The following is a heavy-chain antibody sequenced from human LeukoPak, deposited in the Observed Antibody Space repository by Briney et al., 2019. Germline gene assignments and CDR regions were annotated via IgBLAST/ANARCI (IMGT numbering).Heavy chain of an antibody. CDR1: GFTFSSYS. D-gene: IGHD3-22*01. V-gene: IGHV3-21*01. Sequence: GGSLRLSCAASGFTFSSYSMNWVRQAPGKGLEWVSSISSSSYIYYADSVKGRFTISRDNAKNSLYLQMNSLRAEDTAVYYCAREGFYYDSSGYYIKDAFDIWGQGTMVTVSS. J-gene: IGHJ3*02. CDR3: AREGFYYDSSGYYIKDAFDI. CDR2: ISSSSYI.